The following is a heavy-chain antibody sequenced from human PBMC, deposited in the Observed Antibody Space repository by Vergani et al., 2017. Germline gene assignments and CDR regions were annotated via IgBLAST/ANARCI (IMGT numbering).Heavy chain of an antibody. CDR2: IYDSRNN. J-gene: IGHJ3*02. V-gene: IGHV4-39*01. Sequence: QLQLQESGPRLVKPSETLSLTCSLSGMSISNHNYYWGWIRQPPGKGREWIGRIYDSRNNNYSPSLKSRFSISVDTSKNQFSLNLTSVTAADTAVYYCARHLRQLARNDVFDIWGHGTLVTVSS. D-gene: IGHD6-6*01. CDR3: ARHLRQLARNDVFDI. CDR1: GMSISNHNYY.